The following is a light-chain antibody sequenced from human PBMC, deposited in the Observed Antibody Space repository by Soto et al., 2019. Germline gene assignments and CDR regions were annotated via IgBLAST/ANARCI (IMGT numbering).Light chain of an antibody. CDR1: QSVSSY. CDR2: DAS. V-gene: IGKV3-11*01. CDR3: QQYNNWPPIT. J-gene: IGKJ5*01. Sequence: IVLTQSPATLSLSPGEISTLSCSASQSVSSYLAWYQQKPGQAPRLLIYDASNRATGIPARFSGSGSGTEFTLTISSLQSEDFAVYYCQQYNNWPPITFGQGTRLEIK.